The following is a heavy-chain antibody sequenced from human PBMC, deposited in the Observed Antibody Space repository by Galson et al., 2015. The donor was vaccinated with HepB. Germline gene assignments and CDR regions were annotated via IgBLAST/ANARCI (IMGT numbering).Heavy chain of an antibody. D-gene: IGHD4-17*01. CDR2: ISNNGGAT. J-gene: IGHJ3*02. Sequence: SLRLSCAASGFTFRKYAMHWVRQAPGKGLEYVSAISNNGGATFYADSVKGRFTISRDNSKNTLYLQMGSLRAEDMAVYYCARVGDTDAFDIWGQGTMVTVSS. V-gene: IGHV3-64*02. CDR1: GFTFRKYA. CDR3: ARVGDTDAFDI.